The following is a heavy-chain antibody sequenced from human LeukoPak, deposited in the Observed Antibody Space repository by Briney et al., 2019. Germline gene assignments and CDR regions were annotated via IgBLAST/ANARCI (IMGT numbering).Heavy chain of an antibody. CDR2: IYYSGST. V-gene: IGHV4-59*08. Sequence: SETLSLTCTVSGGSISSYYWSWIRQPPGKGLEWIGYIYYSGSTNYNPSLKSRVTISVDTSKNQFSLKLSSVTAADTAVYYCARAYVLGYCSSTSCYTQDFDPWGQGTLVTVSS. J-gene: IGHJ5*02. CDR3: ARAYVLGYCSSTSCYTQDFDP. CDR1: GGSISSYY. D-gene: IGHD2-2*02.